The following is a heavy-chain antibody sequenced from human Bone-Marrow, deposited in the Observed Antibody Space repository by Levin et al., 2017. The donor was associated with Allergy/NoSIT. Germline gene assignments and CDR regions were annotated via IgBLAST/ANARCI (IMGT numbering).Heavy chain of an antibody. Sequence: LSLICAASGFPFSSYEMNWVRQAPGKGLEWVSYISSSGSTIYYADSVKGRFTISRDNAKNSLYLQMNSLRAEDTAVYYCATPHGWKGSGYFDYWGQGTLVTVSS. J-gene: IGHJ4*02. D-gene: IGHD3-3*01. CDR2: ISSSGSTI. CDR1: GFPFSSYE. V-gene: IGHV3-48*03. CDR3: ATPHGWKGSGYFDY.